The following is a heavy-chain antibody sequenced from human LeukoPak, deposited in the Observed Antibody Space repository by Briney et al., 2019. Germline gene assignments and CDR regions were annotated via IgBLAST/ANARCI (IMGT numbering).Heavy chain of an antibody. CDR1: GYTFTSYY. D-gene: IGHD3-3*01. CDR2: INPSGGST. Sequence: ASVNVSCKASGYTFTSYYMHWVRQAPGQGLEWMGIINPSGGSTSYAQKFQGRVTMTRDMSTSTVYMELSSLRSEDTAVYYCARDSRFFLYYDFWSGYLDYWGQGTLVTVSS. CDR3: ARDSRFFLYYDFWSGYLDY. J-gene: IGHJ4*02. V-gene: IGHV1-46*01.